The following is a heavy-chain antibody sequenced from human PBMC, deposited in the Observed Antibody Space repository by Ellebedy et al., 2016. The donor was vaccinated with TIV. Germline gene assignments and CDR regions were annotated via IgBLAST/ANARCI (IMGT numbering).Heavy chain of an antibody. Sequence: GSLRLXXTVSGASIISSYYWGWIRQPPGKGLEWLGRIYHSGSTFYKPSLKSRVTISMDTSKNQFSLKLNSVTAADTAVYYCARDDLKLGSGGWYNPGSWFDPWGQGTLVTVSS. CDR1: GASIISSYY. J-gene: IGHJ5*02. CDR3: ARDDLKLGSGGWYNPGSWFDP. CDR2: IYHSGST. V-gene: IGHV4-38-2*02. D-gene: IGHD6-19*01.